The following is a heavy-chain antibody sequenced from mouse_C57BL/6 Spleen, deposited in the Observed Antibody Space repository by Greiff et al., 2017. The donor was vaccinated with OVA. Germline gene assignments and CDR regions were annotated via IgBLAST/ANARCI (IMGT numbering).Heavy chain of an antibody. J-gene: IGHJ4*01. Sequence: EVKLMESGGGLVKPGGSLKLSCAASGFTFSSYAMSWVRQTPEKRLEWVATISDGGSYTYYPDNVKGRFTISRDNAENNLYLQMSHLKSEDTAMYYCARDRITTVVAEMDYWGQGTSVTVSS. CDR3: ARDRITTVVAEMDY. CDR2: ISDGGSYT. D-gene: IGHD1-1*01. V-gene: IGHV5-4*01. CDR1: GFTFSSYA.